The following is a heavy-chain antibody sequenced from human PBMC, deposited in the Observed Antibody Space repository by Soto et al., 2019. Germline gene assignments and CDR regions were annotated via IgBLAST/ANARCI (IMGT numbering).Heavy chain of an antibody. CDR2: IIPIFGTA. J-gene: IGHJ6*02. CDR1: GGTFSSYA. D-gene: IGHD2-2*01. V-gene: IGHV1-69*06. CDR3: ARGVWDCSSTTCPWPCYYGMDV. Sequence: SVKVSCKASGGTFSSYAISWVRQAPGQGLEWMGGIIPIFGTANYAQKFQGRVTITADKSTSTVYMELSSLRSEDTAVYYCARGVWDCSSTTCPWPCYYGMDVWGQGTTVTVSS.